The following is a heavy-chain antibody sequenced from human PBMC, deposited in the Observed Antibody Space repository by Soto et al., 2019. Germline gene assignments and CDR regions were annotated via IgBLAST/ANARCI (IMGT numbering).Heavy chain of an antibody. V-gene: IGHV3-11*01. J-gene: IGHJ4*02. Sequence: KAGGSLRLSCAASGFTFSDYYMSWIRQAPGKGLEWVSYISSSGSTIYYADSVKGRFTISRYNAKNSLYLQMNSLRAEDTAVYYCASDFMAGRSWVDYWGQGTLVTVSS. CDR2: ISSSGSTI. CDR3: ASDFMAGRSWVDY. CDR1: GFTFSDYY. D-gene: IGHD3-10*01.